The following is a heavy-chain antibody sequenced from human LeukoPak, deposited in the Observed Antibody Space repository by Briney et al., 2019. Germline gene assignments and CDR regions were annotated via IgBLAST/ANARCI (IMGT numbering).Heavy chain of an antibody. J-gene: IGHJ6*03. CDR1: GFTFSSYS. V-gene: IGHV3-21*01. Sequence: GGSLKLSCAASGFTFSSYSMNWVRQAPGKGLEWVSSISSSSSYIYYADSVKGRFTISRDNAKNSLYLQMNSLRAEDTAVYYCARDTSGSYWAYYYYYYYMDVWGKGTTVTISS. D-gene: IGHD1-26*01. CDR3: ARDTSGSYWAYYYYYYYMDV. CDR2: ISSSSSYI.